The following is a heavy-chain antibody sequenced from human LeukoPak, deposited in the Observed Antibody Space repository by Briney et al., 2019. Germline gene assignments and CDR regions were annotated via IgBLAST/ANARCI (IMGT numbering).Heavy chain of an antibody. CDR1: GGSISSSSHH. CDR2: IYYSGNT. J-gene: IGHJ4*02. Sequence: PSETLSLTCTVSGGSISSSSHHWGWIRQSPGKGLEWIASIYYSGNTYYNSSLKSRVTISVDTSKNQFSLRVTSVTAADTAVYYCARVRKIGYNNGFFDFWGPGTLVTVSS. CDR3: ARVRKIGYNNGFFDF. D-gene: IGHD5-12*01. V-gene: IGHV4-39*07.